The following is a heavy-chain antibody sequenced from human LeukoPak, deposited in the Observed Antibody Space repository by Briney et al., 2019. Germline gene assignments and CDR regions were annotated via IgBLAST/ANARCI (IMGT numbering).Heavy chain of an antibody. D-gene: IGHD6-19*01. CDR1: EFRFDSHA. J-gene: IGHJ4*02. Sequence: GGSLRLSWGASEFRFDSHAMSWVRQAPGKGLEWVSGIIGSGDIADYADSVKGRFTISRDNSKSTLYLQMSSLRAEDTAVYYCAKVMGAVTGHFDHWGQGTLVTVSS. V-gene: IGHV3-23*01. CDR2: IIGSGDIA. CDR3: AKVMGAVTGHFDH.